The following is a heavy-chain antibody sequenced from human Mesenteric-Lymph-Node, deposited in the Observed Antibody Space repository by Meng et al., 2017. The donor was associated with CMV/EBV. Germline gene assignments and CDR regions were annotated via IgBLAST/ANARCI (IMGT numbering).Heavy chain of an antibody. Sequence: SQTLSLTCAVYGGSFSGSYWSWNRQPPGKGLVWIGEINHSGSTNYNPSLKSRVTISVDTSKNQFSLKLSSVTAADTAVYYYARGSLGATYYFDYWGQGTLVTVSS. D-gene: IGHD1-26*01. CDR1: GGSFSGSY. V-gene: IGHV4-34*01. CDR2: INHSGST. CDR3: ARGSLGATYYFDY. J-gene: IGHJ4*02.